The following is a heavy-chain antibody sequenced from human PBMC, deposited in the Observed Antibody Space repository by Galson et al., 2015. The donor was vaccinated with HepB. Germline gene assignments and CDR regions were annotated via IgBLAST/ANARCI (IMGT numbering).Heavy chain of an antibody. CDR2: IYWDDDK. D-gene: IGHD3-10*01. CDR1: GFSLSTSGVG. CDR3: AHSRYYGSGSYLSFDY. J-gene: IGHJ4*02. Sequence: ALVKPTQTLTLTCTFSGFSLSTSGVGVGWIRQPPGKALEWLALIYWDDDKRYSPSLKSRLTITKDTSKNQVVLTMTNMDPVDTATYYCAHSRYYGSGSYLSFDYWGQGTLVTVSS. V-gene: IGHV2-5*02.